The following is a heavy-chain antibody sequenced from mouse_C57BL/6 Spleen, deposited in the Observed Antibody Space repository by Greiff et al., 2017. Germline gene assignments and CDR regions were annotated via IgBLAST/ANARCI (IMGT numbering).Heavy chain of an antibody. J-gene: IGHJ2*01. D-gene: IGHD3-3*01. CDR1: GYSITSGYY. CDR2: ISYDGSN. Sequence: EVKLQESGPGLVKPSQSLSLTCSVTGYSITSGYYWNWIRQFPGNKLEWMGYISYDGSNNYNPSLKNRISITRDTSKNQFFLKLNSVTTEDTATYYCAREGDDDYWGQGTTLTVSS. CDR3: AREGDDDY. V-gene: IGHV3-6*01.